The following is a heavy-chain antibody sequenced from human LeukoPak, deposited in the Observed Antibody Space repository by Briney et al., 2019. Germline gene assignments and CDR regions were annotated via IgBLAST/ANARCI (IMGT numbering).Heavy chain of an antibody. CDR3: ARPDYGDYLAPPRTQYYYYGMDV. D-gene: IGHD4-17*01. V-gene: IGHV1-69*13. CDR2: TIPIFGTA. J-gene: IGHJ6*02. CDR1: GGTFSSYA. Sequence: WASVKVSCKASGGTFSSYAISWVRQAPGQGLEWMGGTIPIFGTANYAQKFQGRVTITADESTSTAYMELSSLRSEDTAVYYCARPDYGDYLAPPRTQYYYYGMDVWGQGTTVTVSS.